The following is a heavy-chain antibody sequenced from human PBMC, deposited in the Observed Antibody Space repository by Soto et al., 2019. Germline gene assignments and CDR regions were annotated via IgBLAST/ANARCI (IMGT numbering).Heavy chain of an antibody. Sequence: EVKLMESGGALVQPGGSLRLSCAASGFTFGHSAITWVRQAPGKGLEWVSTISGRGDETSYSDSVKGRFTVSRDNSRNTASLQLNSLRVDDSAVYFCSRGGHLSAFGPWGQGTLVTVTS. V-gene: IGHV3-23*01. CDR3: SRGGHLSAFGP. CDR1: GFTFGHSA. D-gene: IGHD3-10*01. CDR2: ISGRGDET. J-gene: IGHJ5*02.